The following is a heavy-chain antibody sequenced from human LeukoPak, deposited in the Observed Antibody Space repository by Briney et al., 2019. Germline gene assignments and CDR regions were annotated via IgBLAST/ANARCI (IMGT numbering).Heavy chain of an antibody. CDR3: ARGSSSTSWYFDY. CDR1: GDSVSSNSAT. J-gene: IGHJ4*02. CDR2: TYYRSKWFN. V-gene: IGHV6-1*01. Sequence: SQTLSLTCAISGDSVSSNSATWTWIRQSPSRGLEWLGRTYYRSKWFNDYAVSVKSRVTINPDTSKNQFSLQLNSVTPEDTAVYYCARGSSSTSWYFDYWGQGTLVTVSS. D-gene: IGHD2-2*01.